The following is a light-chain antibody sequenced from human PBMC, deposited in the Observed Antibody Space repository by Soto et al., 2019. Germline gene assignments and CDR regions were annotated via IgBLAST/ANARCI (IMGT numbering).Light chain of an antibody. J-gene: IGKJ4*01. Sequence: DIQMTQSPSTLSASVGDRVTITCRASHSISSWLAWYQWQPGKAPKLLIYKASTLESGVPSRFSGSGSGTEFTLTISSLQPDDFATYYCQQYNGYPLTFGGGTKVEVK. CDR1: HSISSW. CDR2: KAS. CDR3: QQYNGYPLT. V-gene: IGKV1-5*03.